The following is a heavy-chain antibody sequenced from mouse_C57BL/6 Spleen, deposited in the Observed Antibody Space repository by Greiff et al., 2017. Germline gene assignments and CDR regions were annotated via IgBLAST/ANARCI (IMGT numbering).Heavy chain of an antibody. CDR2: IDPSDSET. Sequence: QVQLQQPGAELVRPGSSVKLSCKASGYTFTSYWMHWVKQRPIQGLEWIGNIDPSDSETHYNQQFKDKATLTVDKSSSTAYMQLTSLTSEDSAVYYCARYYGYDGYAMDYWGQGTSVTVSA. V-gene: IGHV1-52*01. D-gene: IGHD2-2*01. CDR3: ARYYGYDGYAMDY. CDR1: GYTFTSYW. J-gene: IGHJ4*01.